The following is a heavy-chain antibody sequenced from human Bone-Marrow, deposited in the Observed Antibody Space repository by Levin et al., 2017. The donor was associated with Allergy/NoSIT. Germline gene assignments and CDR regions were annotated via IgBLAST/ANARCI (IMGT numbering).Heavy chain of an antibody. CDR2: ISGSGDNT. Sequence: SCAVSGFTFSIYAMSWVRQAPGKGLEWVSGISGSGDNTYYADSVKGRFTISRDNSKNTLYLQMNSPRADDTAVYYCANPTTVTTLSYWGQGTLVTVSS. J-gene: IGHJ4*02. CDR3: ANPTTVTTLSY. V-gene: IGHV3-23*01. D-gene: IGHD4-17*01. CDR1: GFTFSIYA.